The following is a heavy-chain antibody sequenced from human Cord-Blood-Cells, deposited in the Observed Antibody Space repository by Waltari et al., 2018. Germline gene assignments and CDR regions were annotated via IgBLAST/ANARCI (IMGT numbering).Heavy chain of an antibody. CDR2: INQSGST. CDR1: GGSFSGYY. V-gene: IGHV4-34*01. J-gene: IGHJ4*02. CDR3: ARYCSGGSCYYFDY. D-gene: IGHD2-15*01. Sequence: QVQLQQWGAGLLKPSETLSLTCAVYGGSFSGYYWSWIRPPPGKGLGWIGEINQSGSTNDTPCLKSRVIISVDTSKIRFSLKRISVTAADTAVYYCARYCSGGSCYYFDYWGQGTLVTVSS.